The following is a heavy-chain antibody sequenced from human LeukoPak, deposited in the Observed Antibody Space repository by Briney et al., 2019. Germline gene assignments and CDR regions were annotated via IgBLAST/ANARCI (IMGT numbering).Heavy chain of an antibody. CDR1: GFTVISNL. J-gene: IGHJ4*02. V-gene: IGHV3-53*01. CDR2: IYSGGAT. CDR3: ARGAYRISWPGIDY. Sequence: PGGSLRLSCAASGFTVISNLMTWVRQSPGRGLEWLSSIYSGGATYYADSVKGRFTISRDHSNNSVSLQMTNLRVEDTAIYYRARGAYRISWPGIDYWGQGTLVTVSS. D-gene: IGHD3-16*02.